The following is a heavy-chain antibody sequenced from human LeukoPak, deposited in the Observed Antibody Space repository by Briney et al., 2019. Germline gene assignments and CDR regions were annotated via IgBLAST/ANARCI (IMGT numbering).Heavy chain of an antibody. CDR2: IYHSGST. CDR1: GASISADY. V-gene: IGHV4-59*01. D-gene: IGHD6-13*01. J-gene: IGHJ5*02. Sequence: SETLSLTCTVSGASISADYWSWIRQPPGEGLEWIGYIYHSGSTSYNPSLKSRVTISVDTSKNQFSLRLSSVTAADTAVYYRARTIAAAETNQWFDPWGQGTLVTVSS. CDR3: ARTIAAAETNQWFDP.